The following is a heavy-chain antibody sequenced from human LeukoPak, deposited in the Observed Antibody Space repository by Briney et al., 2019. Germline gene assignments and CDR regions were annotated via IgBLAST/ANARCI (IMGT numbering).Heavy chain of an antibody. J-gene: IGHJ5*02. V-gene: IGHV3-30-3*01. D-gene: IGHD3-10*01. CDR2: ISFDGGNE. CDR3: ARDRDYYGSGSFSSGFDP. CDR1: GFTFSNYA. Sequence: GRSLRLSCAASGFTFSNYALHWVRQAPGKGLEWVAVISFDGGNEYYADSVKGQFTISRVDSKNTLYLQMNTLRAEDTAMYYCARDRDYYGSGSFSSGFDPWGQGTLVTVSS.